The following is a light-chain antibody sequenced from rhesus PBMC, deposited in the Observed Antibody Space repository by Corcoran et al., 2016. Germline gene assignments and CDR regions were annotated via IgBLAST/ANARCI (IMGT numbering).Light chain of an antibody. CDR1: QRIISC. V-gene: IGKV1-22*01. CDR3: QQFSSSRT. CDR2: KAS. Sequence: DIQMTQSPSSLSASVGDTVTITCRASQRIISCLAWYQQKPGKAPKLLIYKASRWQSGVPSRFSGSGSGTDFTLTISSLQSEDFATYCCQQFSSSRTFGRGAKVDIK. J-gene: IGKJ1*01.